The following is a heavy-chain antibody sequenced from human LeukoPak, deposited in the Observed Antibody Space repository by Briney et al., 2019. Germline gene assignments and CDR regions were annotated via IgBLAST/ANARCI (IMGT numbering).Heavy chain of an antibody. J-gene: IGHJ6*03. Sequence: SETLSLTCAVYGGSFSGYYWSWIRQPPGKGLEWIGEINHSRSTKYSPSLKSRVTISVDTSKNQFSLKLSSVTAADTAVYYCARRVGRWFGERAYYYNYMDVWDKGTPVTISS. CDR1: GGSFSGYY. V-gene: IGHV4-34*01. CDR2: INHSRST. D-gene: IGHD3-10*01. CDR3: ARRVGRWFGERAYYYNYMDV.